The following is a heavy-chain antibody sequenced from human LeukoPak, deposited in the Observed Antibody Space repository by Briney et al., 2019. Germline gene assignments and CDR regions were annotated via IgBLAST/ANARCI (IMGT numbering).Heavy chain of an antibody. D-gene: IGHD3-3*01. V-gene: IGHV3-15*01. Sequence: ETLSLTCAVYGGSFSGYYWSWIRQAPGKGLEWVGRIKSKTDGGTTDYAAPVKGRFTISRDDSKNTLYLQMNSLKTEDTAVYYCTTTPYYDFWSGYPLDYWGQGTLVTVSS. CDR2: IKSKTDGGTT. CDR3: TTTPYYDFWSGYPLDY. CDR1: GGSFSGYY. J-gene: IGHJ4*02.